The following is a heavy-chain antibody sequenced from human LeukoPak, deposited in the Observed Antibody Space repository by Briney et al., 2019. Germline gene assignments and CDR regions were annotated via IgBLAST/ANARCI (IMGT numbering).Heavy chain of an antibody. CDR2: ISYDGSNK. J-gene: IGHJ4*02. CDR1: GFTFSSYA. Sequence: GGSLRLSCAASGFTFSSYAMRWVRQAPGKGLEWVAVISYDGSNKYYADSVKGRFTISRDNSKNTLYLQMNSLRAEDTAVYYCARVRLWFGEALDYWGQGTLVTVSS. V-gene: IGHV3-30-3*01. D-gene: IGHD3-10*01. CDR3: ARVRLWFGEALDY.